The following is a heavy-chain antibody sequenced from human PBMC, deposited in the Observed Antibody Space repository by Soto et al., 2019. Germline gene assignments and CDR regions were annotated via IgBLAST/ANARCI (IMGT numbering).Heavy chain of an antibody. D-gene: IGHD6-13*01. Sequence: QLQLQESGPGLVKPSETLSLTCTVSGGSISSSSYYWGWIRQPPGKGLECLGSIYYSGSTYYNTSLKSRGTISVDTSKNQCSLKLSSVTAADTAVYYCARHVGSSWYAVGVGYGIDVWGQGTTGHVSS. J-gene: IGHJ6*02. CDR2: IYYSGST. V-gene: IGHV4-39*01. CDR1: GGSISSSSYY. CDR3: ARHVGSSWYAVGVGYGIDV.